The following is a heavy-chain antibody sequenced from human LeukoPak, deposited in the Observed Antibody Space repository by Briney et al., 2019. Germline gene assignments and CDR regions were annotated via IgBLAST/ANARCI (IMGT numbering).Heavy chain of an antibody. CDR2: ISSSSSYI. CDR1: GFTFSSYS. Sequence: GGSLRLSCAASGFTFSSYSMNWVRQAPGKGLEWVSSISSSSSYIYYADSVKGRFTISRDNAKNSLYLQMNSLRAEDTAVYYCARERKIAAAGTTGYFDYWGQGTLVTVSS. D-gene: IGHD6-13*01. CDR3: ARERKIAAAGTTGYFDY. J-gene: IGHJ4*02. V-gene: IGHV3-21*01.